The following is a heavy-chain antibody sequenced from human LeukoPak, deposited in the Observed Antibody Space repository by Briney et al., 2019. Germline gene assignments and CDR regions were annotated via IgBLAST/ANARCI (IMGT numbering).Heavy chain of an antibody. CDR2: INPSGGST. CDR3: ARDGQVGATLLSWFDP. Sequence: GASVKVSCKASGYTFTSYYMHWVRQAPAQGLEWMGIINPSGGSTSYAQKFQGRVTMTRDTSTSTVYMELSSLRSEDTAVYYCARDGQVGATLLSWFDPWGQGTLVTVSS. V-gene: IGHV1-46*01. D-gene: IGHD1-26*01. J-gene: IGHJ5*02. CDR1: GYTFTSYY.